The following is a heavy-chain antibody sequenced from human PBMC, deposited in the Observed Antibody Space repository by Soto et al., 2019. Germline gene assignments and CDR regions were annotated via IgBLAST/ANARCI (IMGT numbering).Heavy chain of an antibody. V-gene: IGHV1-18*01. CDR3: ARGWYSSGLNWFDP. CDR2: ISAYNGNT. D-gene: IGHD6-19*01. CDR1: GYTFTSYG. Sequence: ASVKVSCKASGYTFTSYGISWVRQAPGQGLEWVGWISAYNGNTNYAQKLQGRVTMTTDTSTSTAYMELSSVTAADTAVYYCARGWYSSGLNWFDPWGQGTLVTVSS. J-gene: IGHJ5*02.